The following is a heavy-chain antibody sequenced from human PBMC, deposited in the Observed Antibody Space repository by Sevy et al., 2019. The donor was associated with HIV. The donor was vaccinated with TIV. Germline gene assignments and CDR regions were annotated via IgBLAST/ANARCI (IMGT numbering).Heavy chain of an antibody. CDR2: INAGNGNT. CDR3: ARDYSGSGSYYTSNWFDP. Sequence: ASVKVSCKTSGYTFTTYAIHWVRQAPGQRLEWMGWINAGNGNTKYSENFQGRVTITRDTSASTAYMELSSLRVEDTAVYYCARDYSGSGSYYTSNWFDPWGQGTLVTVSS. D-gene: IGHD3-10*01. V-gene: IGHV1-3*01. CDR1: GYTFTTYA. J-gene: IGHJ5*02.